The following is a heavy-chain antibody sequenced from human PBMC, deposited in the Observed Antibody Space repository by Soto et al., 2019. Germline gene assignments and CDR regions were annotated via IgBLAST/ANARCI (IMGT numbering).Heavy chain of an antibody. CDR2: FNKDGSEE. Sequence: GSXXXACAXXXXTFRSCGLLXVSPAPGKGLEWVARFNKDGSEEKYVDSVKGRFTVSRDNANKXXDLQMNRLRAEDTAVYYCARAEDYDYWGGAPKYFDNWGQGTQVTVSS. J-gene: IGHJ4*02. CDR1: XXTFRSCG. V-gene: IGHV3-7*03. CDR3: ARAEDYDYWGGAPKYFDN. D-gene: IGHD3-3*01.